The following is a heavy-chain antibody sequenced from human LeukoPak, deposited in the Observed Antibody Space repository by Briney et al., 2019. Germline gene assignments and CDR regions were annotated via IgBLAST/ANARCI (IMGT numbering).Heavy chain of an antibody. D-gene: IGHD6-13*01. J-gene: IGHJ4*02. CDR3: ARHTSEAAADY. CDR2: VFTSGIT. V-gene: IGHV4-59*08. Sequence: KPSETLSLTCSVSGGSVTNYYWSWLRQSPGKGLEWFGYVFTSGITNYNPSLKSRVTISIDTSKNQFSLKLSSVTAADTAVYYCARHTSEAAADYWGQGTLVTVSS. CDR1: GGSVTNYY.